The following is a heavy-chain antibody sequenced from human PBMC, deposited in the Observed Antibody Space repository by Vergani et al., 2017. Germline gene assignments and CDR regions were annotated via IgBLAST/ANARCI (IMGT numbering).Heavy chain of an antibody. Sequence: EVQLVESGGHFVQPGGSLRLSCTGSGFNFKDYNMNWVRQAPGKGLEWVAHISRGGSTIEYADSVRGRFTISRDNSQTTVFLQMNSLRADDSAVYYCTKAGQYDSDNFHDSWGQGALVTVAS. D-gene: IGHD3-22*01. V-gene: IGHV3-48*01. CDR2: ISRGGSTI. CDR3: TKAGQYDSDNFHDS. CDR1: GFNFKDYN. J-gene: IGHJ1*01.